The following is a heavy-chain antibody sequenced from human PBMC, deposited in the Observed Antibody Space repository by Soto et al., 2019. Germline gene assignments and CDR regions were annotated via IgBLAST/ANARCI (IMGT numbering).Heavy chain of an antibody. V-gene: IGHV3-23*01. J-gene: IGHJ6*02. CDR3: AKCTTGIVATTRGYYYDYYGMDV. D-gene: IGHD5-12*01. Sequence: EVQLLESGGGLVQPGGSLRLSCAASGFTFSSYAMSWVRQAPGKGLEWVSAISGRGGSTYYADSVKGRFTISRDNSKNTLYLQMNSLRAEDTGVYYCAKCTTGIVATTRGYYYDYYGMDVWGQGSTVTVSS. CDR1: GFTFSSYA. CDR2: ISGRGGST.